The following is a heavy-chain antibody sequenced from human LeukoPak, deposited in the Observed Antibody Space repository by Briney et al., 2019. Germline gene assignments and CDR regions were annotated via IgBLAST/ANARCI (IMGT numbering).Heavy chain of an antibody. CDR2: IIPIFGTA. V-gene: IGHV1-69*01. CDR1: GGTFSSYA. Sequence: GSSVKVSCKASGGTFSSYAISWVRQAPGQGLEWMGGIIPIFGTANYAQKFQGRVTITADESTSTAYMELSSLRSEDTAVYYCARLRQLVDWFDPWGQGTLVTVSS. J-gene: IGHJ5*02. D-gene: IGHD6-13*01. CDR3: ARLRQLVDWFDP.